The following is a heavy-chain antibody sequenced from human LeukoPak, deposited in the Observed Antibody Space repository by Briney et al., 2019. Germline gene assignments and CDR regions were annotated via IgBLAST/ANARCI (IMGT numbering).Heavy chain of an antibody. CDR2: IGGSGSTT. CDR3: AKICEPRWDDYNLRPLDP. J-gene: IGHJ5*02. D-gene: IGHD4/OR15-4a*01. CDR1: GFPFNKYG. V-gene: IGHV3-23*01. Sequence: PGGSLRLSCVGSGFPFNKYGLTWVRQAPAKGLEWVSSIGGSGSTTYYEDFAKGRFTVSRDNSKNTLYLQMNMLRAEDTAIYYCAKICEPRWDDYNLRPLDPWGQGTLVTVSS.